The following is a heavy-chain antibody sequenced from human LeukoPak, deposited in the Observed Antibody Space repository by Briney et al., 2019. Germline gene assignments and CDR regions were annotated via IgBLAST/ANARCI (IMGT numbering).Heavy chain of an antibody. Sequence: PSETLSLTCTVSGGSVSSGSYYWGWIRQPPGKGLEWIGYIYYSGSTNYNPSLKSRVTISVDTSKNQFSLKLSSVTAADTAVYYCARGSGIAAAVHWFDPWGQGTLVTVSS. CDR2: IYYSGST. D-gene: IGHD6-13*01. V-gene: IGHV4-61*01. J-gene: IGHJ5*02. CDR3: ARGSGIAAAVHWFDP. CDR1: GGSVSSGSYY.